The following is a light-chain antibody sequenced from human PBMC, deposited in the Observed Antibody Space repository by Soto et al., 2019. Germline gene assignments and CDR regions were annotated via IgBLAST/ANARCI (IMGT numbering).Light chain of an antibody. V-gene: IGKV1-39*01. Sequence: DIQMTQSPSSLSASVGDRVTITCRASQSISSYLNWYQQKPGKAPKFLIYAASSLQSGVPSRFSGSGSGTDFTLTISCLQSEDFATYYCQQYYSYPRKFGQGTKVDIK. CDR2: AAS. J-gene: IGKJ1*01. CDR1: QSISSY. CDR3: QQYYSYPRK.